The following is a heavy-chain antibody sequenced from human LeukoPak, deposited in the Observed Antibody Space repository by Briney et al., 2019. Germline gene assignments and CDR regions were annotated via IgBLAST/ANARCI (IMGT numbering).Heavy chain of an antibody. CDR1: GFTFSSYA. V-gene: IGHV3-23*01. CDR2: ISGSGGST. D-gene: IGHD2-15*01. Sequence: GGSLRLSCAASGFTFSSYAMSWGRQAPGKGLEWVSAISGSGGSTYYADSVKGRFTISRDNSKNTLYLQMNSLRAEDTAVYYCAKGLRSPYCSGGSCYSLSSQHGGQGPLVTVSS. CDR3: AKGLRSPYCSGGSCYSLSSQH. J-gene: IGHJ1*01.